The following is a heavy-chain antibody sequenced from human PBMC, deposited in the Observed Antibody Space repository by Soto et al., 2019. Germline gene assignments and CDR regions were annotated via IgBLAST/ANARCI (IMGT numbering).Heavy chain of an antibody. J-gene: IGHJ6*02. CDR3: ARGSSWVSSYYGMDV. D-gene: IGHD6-13*01. CDR2: IGTAGDT. V-gene: IGHV3-13*01. Sequence: GGSLRLSCAASGFTFSSYDMHWVRQATGKGLEWASAIGTAGDTYYPGSVKGRFTISRENAKNSLYLQMNSLRAGDTAVYYCARGSSWVSSYYGMDVWGQGTTVTVSS. CDR1: GFTFSSYD.